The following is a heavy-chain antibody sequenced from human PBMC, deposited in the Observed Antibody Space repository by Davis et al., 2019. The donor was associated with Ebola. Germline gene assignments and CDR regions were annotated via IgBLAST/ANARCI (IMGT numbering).Heavy chain of an antibody. CDR3: ARDGIGENYFDD. CDR2: IYSHGAT. D-gene: IGHD3-3*01. V-gene: IGHV3-53*01. Sequence: PGGSLRLSCAASGFTVSSNYLNWVRQAPGKGLEWVSVIYSHGATYYAESVRGRFTISRDDSKNTLYLQMKSLRAEDTAMYFCARDGIGENYFDDWGQGTLVTVTS. CDR1: GFTVSSNY. J-gene: IGHJ4*02.